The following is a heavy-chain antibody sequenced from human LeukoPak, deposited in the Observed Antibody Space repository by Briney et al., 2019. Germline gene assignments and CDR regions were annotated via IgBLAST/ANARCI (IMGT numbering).Heavy chain of an antibody. V-gene: IGHV1-69*06. CDR2: IIPIFGTA. CDR1: GGTFSSYA. J-gene: IGHJ5*02. D-gene: IGHD6-6*01. Sequence: SVKVSCKASGGTFSSYAISWVRQAPGQGLEWMGGIIPIFGTANYAQKFQGRVTITADKSTSAAYMELSSLRSEDTAVYYCARGPDSSSVWFDPWGQGTLVTVSS. CDR3: ARGPDSSSVWFDP.